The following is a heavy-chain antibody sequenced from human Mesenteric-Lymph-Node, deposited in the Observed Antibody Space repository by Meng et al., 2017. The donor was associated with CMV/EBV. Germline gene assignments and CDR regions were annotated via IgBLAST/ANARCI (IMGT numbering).Heavy chain of an antibody. Sequence: ASVKVSCKASGYTFTTYAMHWVRQAPGQGLECMGWINPNSGYTRSAQKFQGRVTMTRDTSINTAYMELSRLTSDDTAVYFCVRDPSNYDILTGQTDYGMDVWGQGTTVTVSS. CDR2: INPNSGYT. D-gene: IGHD3-9*01. V-gene: IGHV1-2*02. J-gene: IGHJ6*02. CDR3: VRDPSNYDILTGQTDYGMDV. CDR1: GYTFTTYA.